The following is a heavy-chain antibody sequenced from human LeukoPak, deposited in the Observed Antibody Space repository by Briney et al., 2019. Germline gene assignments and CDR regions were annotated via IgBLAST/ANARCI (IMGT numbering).Heavy chain of an antibody. V-gene: IGHV4-34*01. CDR1: GGSISGYY. J-gene: IGHJ4*02. D-gene: IGHD6-13*01. Sequence: SETLSLTCTVSGGSISGYYWSWIRQPPGKGLEWIGEINHSGSTNYNPSLKSRVTISVDTSKNQFSLKLSSVTAADTAVYYCARGRELGNNSSSWHDYWGQGTLVTVSS. CDR2: INHSGST. CDR3: ARGRELGNNSSSWHDY.